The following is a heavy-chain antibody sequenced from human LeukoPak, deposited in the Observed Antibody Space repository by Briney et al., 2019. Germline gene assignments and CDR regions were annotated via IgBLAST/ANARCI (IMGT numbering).Heavy chain of an antibody. CDR1: GVSFTNAW. CDR3: ASRDYFDY. CDR2: ITADSGTT. V-gene: IGHV3-48*02. J-gene: IGHJ4*02. Sequence: GGSLRLSCAASGVSFTNAWMSWVRQAPGKGLERVSYITADSGTTYYADSVKGRFTISRGNAKNSLFLQMNSLRDEDTAVYYCASRDYFDYWGQGTLVTVSS.